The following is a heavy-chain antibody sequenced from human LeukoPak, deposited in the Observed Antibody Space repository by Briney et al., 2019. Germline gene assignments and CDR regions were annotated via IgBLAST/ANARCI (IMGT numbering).Heavy chain of an antibody. CDR1: GYTFTSYG. CDR2: ISGYNGNT. Sequence: WASVKVSCKASGYTFTSYGFSWVRQAPGQGLEWMGWISGYNGNTNYAQNFQGRVTMTTDTSTTTAYMELRSLRSEDTAVYYCARGSRFLDYWGQGTLVTVSS. D-gene: IGHD3-3*01. V-gene: IGHV1-18*01. J-gene: IGHJ4*02. CDR3: ARGSRFLDY.